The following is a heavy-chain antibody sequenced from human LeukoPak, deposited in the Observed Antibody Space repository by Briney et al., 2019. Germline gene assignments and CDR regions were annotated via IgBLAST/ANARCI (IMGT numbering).Heavy chain of an antibody. CDR3: ARDQHRDY. CDR1: GFTFSGYS. D-gene: IGHD6-13*01. V-gene: IGHV3-21*01. Sequence: PGGSLRLSCAASGFTFSGYSMNWVRQAPGKGLKWVSSISSSSYIYYADSVKGRFTISRDNAKNSLYLQMNSLRAEDTAVYYCARDQHRDYWGQGTLVTVSS. CDR2: ISSSSYI. J-gene: IGHJ4*02.